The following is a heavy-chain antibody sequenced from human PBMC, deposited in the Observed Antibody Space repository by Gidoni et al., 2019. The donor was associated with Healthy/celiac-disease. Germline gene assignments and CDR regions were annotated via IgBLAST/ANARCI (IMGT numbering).Heavy chain of an antibody. CDR2: ISYDGSNK. CDR1: GFTFSSYG. D-gene: IGHD1-26*01. J-gene: IGHJ4*02. Sequence: QVQLVESGGGVVQPGRSLRLSCAASGFTFSSYGMHWVRQAPGKGLEWVAVISYDGSNKYYADSVKGRFTISRDNSKNTLYLQMNSLRAEDTAVYYCAKDRNIVGATKGRRVNKYYFDYWGQGTLVTVSS. V-gene: IGHV3-30*18. CDR3: AKDRNIVGATKGRRVNKYYFDY.